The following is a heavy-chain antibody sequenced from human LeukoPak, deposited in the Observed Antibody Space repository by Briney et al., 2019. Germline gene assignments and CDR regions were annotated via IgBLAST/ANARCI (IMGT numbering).Heavy chain of an antibody. D-gene: IGHD6-13*01. J-gene: IGHJ4*02. CDR3: AKVRYSSSWYQGTYFDY. CDR1: GFTFSSYA. V-gene: IGHV3-23*01. CDR2: ISGSGGST. Sequence: GGSLRLSCTASGFTFSSYAMSWVRQAPGKGLEWVSAISGSGGSTYYADSVKGRFTISRDNSKNTLYLQMNSLRAEDTAVYYCAKVRYSSSWYQGTYFDYWGQGTLVTVSS.